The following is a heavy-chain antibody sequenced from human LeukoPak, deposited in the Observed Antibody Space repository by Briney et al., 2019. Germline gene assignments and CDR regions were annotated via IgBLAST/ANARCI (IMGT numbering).Heavy chain of an antibody. CDR3: ARLAYHDFWSGYPFGDYYSYYMDV. J-gene: IGHJ6*03. CDR2: IYDSGST. Sequence: SETLSLTCTVSGGSISSSSYYWGWIRQPPGKGLEGIGSIYDSGSTYYKPSLKSRVTISVDTSKNQLSLKLSSVTAADTAVYYRARLAYHDFWSGYPFGDYYSYYMDVWGKGTTVTVSS. V-gene: IGHV4-39*07. CDR1: GGSISSSSYY. D-gene: IGHD3-3*01.